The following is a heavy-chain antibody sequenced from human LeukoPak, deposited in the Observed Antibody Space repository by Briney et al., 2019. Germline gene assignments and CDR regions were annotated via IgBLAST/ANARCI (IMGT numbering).Heavy chain of an antibody. J-gene: IGHJ4*02. CDR2: VSHRGST. CDR3: WRGYAAYSDY. CDR1: GYSISNGYY. Sequence: SETLSLTCTVSGYSISNGYYWGWIRQSPGKGLEWVGSVSHRGSTYYNPSLRSRVTISVDRSKQKFSLRLTSVTAADTAVYAIWRGYAAYSDYWGQGISVTVSS. V-gene: IGHV4-38-2*02. D-gene: IGHD3-3*01.